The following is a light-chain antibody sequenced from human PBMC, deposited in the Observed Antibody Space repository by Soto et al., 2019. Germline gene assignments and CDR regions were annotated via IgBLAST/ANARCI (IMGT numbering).Light chain of an antibody. CDR2: DAS. CDR3: LQRSDWPPIT. J-gene: IGKJ5*01. CDR1: QSIGSY. V-gene: IGKV3-11*01. Sequence: EIVLTQSPDTLSLSPGDRATLSCRASQSIGSYLAWYQQKPGQAPRLLIYDASNRATGIPARFSGGGSGTDFTLTISSLEPEDFAVYYCLQRSDWPPITFGQGTRREIK.